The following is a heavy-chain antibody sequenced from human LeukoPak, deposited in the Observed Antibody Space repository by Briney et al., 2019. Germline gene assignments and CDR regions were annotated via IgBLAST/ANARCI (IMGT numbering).Heavy chain of an antibody. D-gene: IGHD3-22*01. CDR2: ISYDGSNK. CDR1: GFTFSSYA. CDR3: AKGATEGYYDSSGPLMGYYYYGMDV. J-gene: IGHJ6*02. Sequence: PGGSLRLSCAASGFTFSSYAMPWVRQAPGKGLEWVAVISYDGSNKYYADSVKGRFTISRDNSKNTLYLQMNSLRAEDTAVYYCAKGATEGYYDSSGPLMGYYYYGMDVWGQGTTVTVSS. V-gene: IGHV3-30-3*01.